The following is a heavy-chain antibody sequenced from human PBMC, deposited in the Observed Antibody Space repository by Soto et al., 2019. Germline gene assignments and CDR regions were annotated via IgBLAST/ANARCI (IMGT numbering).Heavy chain of an antibody. J-gene: IGHJ5*02. Sequence: SETLSLTCAVYGGSFSGYYWSWIRQPPGKGLEWIGEINHSGSTNYNPSLKSRVTISVDTSKNQFSLKLSSVTAADTAAYYCARGEGATTPPAFWFDPWGQGTLVTVSS. CDR3: ARGEGATTPPAFWFDP. CDR2: INHSGST. CDR1: GGSFSGYY. V-gene: IGHV4-34*01. D-gene: IGHD1-26*01.